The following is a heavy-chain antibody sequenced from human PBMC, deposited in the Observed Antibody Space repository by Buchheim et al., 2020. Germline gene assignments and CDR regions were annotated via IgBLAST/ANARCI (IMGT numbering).Heavy chain of an antibody. D-gene: IGHD5-24*01. CDR3: AREYGMATGYYFDY. V-gene: IGHV3-33*01. Sequence: QVQLVESGGGVVQPGRSLRLSCAASGFTFSGYGMHWVRQAPGKGLEWVAVIWYDGTNKYYADSVKGRFTISRDNSKNTLYLQMNSLRAEDTAVYYCAREYGMATGYYFDYWGQGTL. CDR1: GFTFSGYG. CDR2: IWYDGTNK. J-gene: IGHJ4*02.